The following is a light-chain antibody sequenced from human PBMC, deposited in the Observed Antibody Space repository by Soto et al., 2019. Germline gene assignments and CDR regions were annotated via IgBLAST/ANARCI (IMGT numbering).Light chain of an antibody. J-gene: IGKJ1*01. CDR1: QSVSSSY. Sequence: EIVLSQSPGTVSLSQGERATLYCRASQSVSSSYLAWYQLKPGQAPRLLIYVASSRATGIPDRFSGSGSGTDFTLTISRLEPEDFAVYYCQQYGSSPWTFGQGTKVAIK. CDR2: VAS. V-gene: IGKV3-20*01. CDR3: QQYGSSPWT.